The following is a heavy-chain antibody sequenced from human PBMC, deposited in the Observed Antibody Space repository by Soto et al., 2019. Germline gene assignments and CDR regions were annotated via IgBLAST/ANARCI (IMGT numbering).Heavy chain of an antibody. V-gene: IGHV1-46*01. CDR3: ARSDFDWLSEARYYFDY. J-gene: IGHJ4*02. CDR2: INPSGGST. CDR1: GYTFTTYY. D-gene: IGHD3-9*01. Sequence: QVQLVQSGAEVKKPGASVKVSCKAFGYTFTTYYIHWVRQAPGQGLEWMGIINPSGGSTTYAQSFQGRVTMTRDTSTSTVYMELSSLTSEDTAMYYCARSDFDWLSEARYYFDYWGQGTLITVSS.